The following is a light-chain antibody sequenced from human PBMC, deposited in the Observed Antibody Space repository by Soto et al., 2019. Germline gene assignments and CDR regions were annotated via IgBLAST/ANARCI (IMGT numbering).Light chain of an antibody. CDR2: DVS. CDR3: SSYTSTSTVL. V-gene: IGLV2-14*01. CDR1: SSDVGGYNY. J-gene: IGLJ2*01. Sequence: QSALTQPAPVSGSPGQSITMSCTGTSSDVGGYNYVSWYQQHPGKAPKLMIYDVSDRPSGVSNRFSGSKSGNTASLTISGLQAEDEADYYCSSYTSTSTVLFGGGTKLTVL.